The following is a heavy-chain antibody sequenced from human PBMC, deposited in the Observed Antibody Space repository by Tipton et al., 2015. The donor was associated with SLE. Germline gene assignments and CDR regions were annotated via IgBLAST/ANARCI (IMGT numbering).Heavy chain of an antibody. D-gene: IGHD6-6*01. V-gene: IGHV3-48*01. CDR1: GFTFSSYS. Sequence: GSLRLSCAASGFTFSSYSMNWVRQAPGKGLEWVSYISSSSSTIYYADSVKGRFTISRDNAKNSLYLQMNSLRAEDTAVYYCASGSSSSPVPFGYWGQGTLVTVSS. CDR2: ISSSSSTI. CDR3: ASGSSSSPVPFGY. J-gene: IGHJ4*02.